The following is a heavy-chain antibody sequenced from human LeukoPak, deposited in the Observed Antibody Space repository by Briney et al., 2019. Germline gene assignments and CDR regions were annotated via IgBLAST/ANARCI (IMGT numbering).Heavy chain of an antibody. CDR2: ISYDGSNK. CDR3: ASRGLGPSSSGWYKYFDY. V-gene: IGHV3-30*03. CDR1: GFTFSSYG. J-gene: IGHJ4*02. Sequence: GGSLRLSCAASGFTFSSYGMHWVRQAPGKGLEWVAVISYDGSNKYYADSVKGRFTISRDNSKNTLYLQMNSLRAEDTAVYYCASRGLGPSSSGWYKYFDYWGQGTLVTVSS. D-gene: IGHD6-19*01.